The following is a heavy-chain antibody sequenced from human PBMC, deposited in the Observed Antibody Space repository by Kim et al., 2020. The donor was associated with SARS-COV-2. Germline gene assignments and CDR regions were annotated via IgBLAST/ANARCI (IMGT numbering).Heavy chain of an antibody. J-gene: IGHJ4*02. D-gene: IGHD1-26*01. CDR1: GFSFDEYA. Sequence: GGSLRLSCATSGFSFDEYAMTWVRQTPGKGLEWLGYIRAKTYGGTPVSAASVKGRFTISRDDSRNIVYLQLDSLKTEDTGIYYCTRDELKVGKGGHGDCWGQGSLVTVSS. CDR2: IRAKTYGGTP. CDR3: TRDELKVGKGGHGDC. V-gene: IGHV3-49*04.